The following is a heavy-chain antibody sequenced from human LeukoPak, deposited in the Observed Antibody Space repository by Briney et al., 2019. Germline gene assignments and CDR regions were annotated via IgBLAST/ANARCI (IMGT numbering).Heavy chain of an antibody. CDR1: GFTFSSYG. CDR3: AKELNMITFAPFDY. V-gene: IGHV3-30*02. D-gene: IGHD3-16*01. CDR2: IRYDGSNK. Sequence: GGSLRLSCAASGFTFSSYGMNWVRQAPGKGLERVAFIRYDGSNKYYADSVKGRFTISRDNSKNTLYLQMNSLRAEDTAVYYCAKELNMITFAPFDYWGQGTLVTVSS. J-gene: IGHJ4*02.